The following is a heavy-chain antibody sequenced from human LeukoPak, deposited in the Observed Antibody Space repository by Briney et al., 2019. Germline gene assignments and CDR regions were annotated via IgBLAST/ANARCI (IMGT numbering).Heavy chain of an antibody. CDR2: ISSSSSYI. CDR3: AKVPGVRGVISNTYYFDY. Sequence: PGGSLRLSCAVSGFTFSNYNMNWLRQAPGKGLEWVSSISSSSSYIYYADSVKGRFTISRDNSKNTLYLQMNSLRAEDTAVYYCAKVPGVRGVISNTYYFDYWGQGTLVTVSS. J-gene: IGHJ4*02. V-gene: IGHV3-21*04. CDR1: GFTFSNYN. D-gene: IGHD3-10*01.